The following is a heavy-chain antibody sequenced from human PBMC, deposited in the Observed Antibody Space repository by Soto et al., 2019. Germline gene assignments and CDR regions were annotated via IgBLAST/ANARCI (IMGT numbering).Heavy chain of an antibody. D-gene: IGHD3-22*01. CDR3: TTGSDSSGYYYYYYMDF. CDR1: GFTFSNAW. J-gene: IGHJ6*03. CDR2: IKSKTDGGTT. V-gene: IGHV3-15*01. Sequence: GGSLRLSCAASGFTFSNAWMSWVRQAPGKGLEWVGRIKSKTDGGTTDYAAPVKGRFTISRDDSKNTLYLQMNSLKTEDTAVYYCTTGSDSSGYYYYYYMDFWGKGTTVTVSS.